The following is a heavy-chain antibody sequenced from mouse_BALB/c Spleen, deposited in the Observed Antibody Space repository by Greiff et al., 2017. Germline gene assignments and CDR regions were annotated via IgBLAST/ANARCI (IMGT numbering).Heavy chain of an antibody. V-gene: IGHV5-6-2*01. CDR2: INSNGGST. Sequence: DVMLVESGGGLVKLGGSLKLSCAASGFTFSSYYMSWVRQTPEKRLELVAAINSNGGSTYYPDTVKGRFTISRDNAKNTLYLQMSSLKSEDTALYYCARRGYDYEDYAMDYWGQGTSVTVSS. D-gene: IGHD2-4*01. J-gene: IGHJ4*01. CDR1: GFTFSSYY. CDR3: ARRGYDYEDYAMDY.